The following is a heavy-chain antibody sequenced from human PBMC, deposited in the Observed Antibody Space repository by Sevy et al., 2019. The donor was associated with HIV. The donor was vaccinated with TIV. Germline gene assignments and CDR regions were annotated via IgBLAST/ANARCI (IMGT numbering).Heavy chain of an antibody. CDR3: ARVGDNDFWSGYSSDAVGMDV. Sequence: ASVKVSYKASGYTFTSYYMHWVRQAPGQGLEWMGIINPSGGSTSYAQKFQGRVTMTRDTSTSTVYMELSSLSSEDTAVYYCARVGDNDFWSGYSSDAVGMDVWGQGTTVTVSS. CDR1: GYTFTSYY. V-gene: IGHV1-46*03. CDR2: INPSGGST. J-gene: IGHJ6*02. D-gene: IGHD3-3*01.